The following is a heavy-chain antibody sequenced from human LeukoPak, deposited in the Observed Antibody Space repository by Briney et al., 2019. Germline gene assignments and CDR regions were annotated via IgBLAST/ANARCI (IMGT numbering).Heavy chain of an antibody. V-gene: IGHV4-34*01. CDR2: INHSGST. CDR1: GGSFSGYY. D-gene: IGHD3-16*02. Sequence: SETLSLTCAVYGGSFSGYYWIWIRQPPGKGLEWIGEINHSGSTNYNPCLKSRVTISVDTSKNQFSLKLSSVTAADTAVYYCARPGDYVWGSYRPQANWIDPWGQGTLVTVSS. J-gene: IGHJ5*02. CDR3: ARPGDYVWGSYRPQANWIDP.